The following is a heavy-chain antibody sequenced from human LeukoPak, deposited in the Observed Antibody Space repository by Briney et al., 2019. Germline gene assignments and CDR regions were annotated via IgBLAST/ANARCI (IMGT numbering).Heavy chain of an antibody. CDR3: AKDRIYSNYFDY. CDR1: GFTFSSYA. Sequence: GGSLRLSCAASGFTFSSYAMSWVRQAPGKGLEWVSAISGSGGSTYYADSVKGRFTISRGNSKNTLYLQMNSLRAEDTAVYYCAKDRIYSNYFDYWGQGTLVTVSS. V-gene: IGHV3-23*01. CDR2: ISGSGGST. J-gene: IGHJ4*02. D-gene: IGHD4-11*01.